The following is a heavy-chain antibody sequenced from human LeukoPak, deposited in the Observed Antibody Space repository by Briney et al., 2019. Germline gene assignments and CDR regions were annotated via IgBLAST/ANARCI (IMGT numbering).Heavy chain of an antibody. V-gene: IGHV3-23*01. Sequence: GGSLRVSCAASGFTFSSYDMSWVRQVPGKGLEWVSGIIGSGGSTHYADSVKGRFTISRDNSKNTLYLQMNTLRAEDTAVYYCAKVPTIVGATPYFDYWGQGTLVTVSS. J-gene: IGHJ4*02. D-gene: IGHD1-26*01. CDR3: AKVPTIVGATPYFDY. CDR1: GFTFSSYD. CDR2: IIGSGGST.